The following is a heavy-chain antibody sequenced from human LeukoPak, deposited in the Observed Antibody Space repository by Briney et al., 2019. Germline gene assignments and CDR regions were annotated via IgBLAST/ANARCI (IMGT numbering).Heavy chain of an antibody. Sequence: ASVKVSCKASGYTFTDYYMHWVRQAPGQGLEWMGWINPNSGGTNYAQKFQGRVTMTRDTSISTVCMEMSRLRSDDTAVYYCARESVPAVAARRGLNYWGQGTLVAVSS. V-gene: IGHV1-2*02. J-gene: IGHJ4*02. D-gene: IGHD6-6*01. CDR1: GYTFTDYY. CDR2: INPNSGGT. CDR3: ARESVPAVAARRGLNY.